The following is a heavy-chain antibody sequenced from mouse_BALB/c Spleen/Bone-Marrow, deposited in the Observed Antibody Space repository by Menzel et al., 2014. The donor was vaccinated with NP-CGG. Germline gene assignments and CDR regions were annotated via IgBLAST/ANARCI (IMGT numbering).Heavy chain of an antibody. V-gene: IGHV2-6-4*01. CDR3: ARNPGVTYYFDY. CDR1: GFSLSRYS. CDR2: IWDGGNT. D-gene: IGHD2-2*01. J-gene: IGHJ2*01. Sequence: VQLQQSGPGLVAPSQSLSITCTVSGFSLSRYSVHWVRQPPGKGLEWLGMIWDGGNTDYNSALKSRLSISKDNSKSQVFLKMNSLQTDDTAMYYCARNPGVTYYFDYWGHGTTLTVSS.